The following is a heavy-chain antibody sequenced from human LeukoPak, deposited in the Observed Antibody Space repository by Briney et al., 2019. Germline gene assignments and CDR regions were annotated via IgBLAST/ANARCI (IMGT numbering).Heavy chain of an antibody. V-gene: IGHV1-18*01. D-gene: IGHD6-13*01. CDR3: ARDDGGSSWYNKFDY. CDR2: ISAYNGNT. CDR1: GGTFSSYA. J-gene: IGHJ4*02. Sequence: ASVKVSCKASGGTFSSYAISWVRQAPGQGLEWMGWISAYNGNTNYAQKLQGRVTMTTDTSTSTAYMELRSLRSDDTAVYYCARDDGGSSWYNKFDYWGQGTLVTVSS.